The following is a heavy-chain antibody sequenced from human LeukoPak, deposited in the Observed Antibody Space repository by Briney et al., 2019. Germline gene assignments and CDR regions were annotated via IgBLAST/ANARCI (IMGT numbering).Heavy chain of an antibody. Sequence: GGSLTLSCAASGFTFSSYGMHWVRQAPGKGLEWVAVIWYDGSNKYYADSVKGRFTISRDNSKNTLYLQMNSLRAEDTAVYYCARGFYYDSSGYYYKSDIFDYWGQGTLVTVSS. D-gene: IGHD3-22*01. CDR2: IWYDGSNK. J-gene: IGHJ4*02. V-gene: IGHV3-33*01. CDR1: GFTFSSYG. CDR3: ARGFYYDSSGYYYKSDIFDY.